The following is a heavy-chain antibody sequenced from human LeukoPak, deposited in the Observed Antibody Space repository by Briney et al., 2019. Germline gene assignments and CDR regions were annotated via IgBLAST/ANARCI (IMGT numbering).Heavy chain of an antibody. CDR2: IIPIFGTA. Sequence: ASVKVSCKASGGTFSSYAISWVRQAPGQGLEWMGGIIPIFGTANYAQKFQGRVTITADESTSTAYMELSSLRSEDTAAYYCARAGSGSYSGGFTDYWGQGTLVTVSS. CDR1: GGTFSSYA. CDR3: ARAGSGSYSGGFTDY. V-gene: IGHV1-69*01. J-gene: IGHJ4*02. D-gene: IGHD1-26*01.